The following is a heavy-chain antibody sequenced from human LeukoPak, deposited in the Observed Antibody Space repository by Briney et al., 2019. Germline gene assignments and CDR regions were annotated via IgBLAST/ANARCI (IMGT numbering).Heavy chain of an antibody. Sequence: APVEVSFQASGNHFPGYYIHWGRTAPGKGPGWMGWKKPNSGGTNNAQKFQGRVTMTRDTSISTAYMELSRLRSDDTAVYYCARGYLSRYYYDSSGYGSWGQGTLVTVSS. CDR3: ARGYLSRYYYDSSGYGS. CDR2: KKPNSGGT. CDR1: GNHFPGYY. V-gene: IGHV1-2*02. D-gene: IGHD3-22*01. J-gene: IGHJ4*02.